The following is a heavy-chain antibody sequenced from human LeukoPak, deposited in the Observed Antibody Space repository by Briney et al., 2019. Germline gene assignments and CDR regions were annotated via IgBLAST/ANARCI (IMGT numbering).Heavy chain of an antibody. Sequence: GGSLRLSCAASGFTFSSYGMHWVRQAPGKGLEWVAFISYDGNNKYYADSVKGRFTISRDNSKNTLYLQMSSLRAEDTAVYYCVKGEKRELLRDDAFDIWGQGTMVTVSS. CDR3: VKGEKRELLRDDAFDI. CDR1: GFTFSSYG. D-gene: IGHD1-26*01. J-gene: IGHJ3*02. CDR2: ISYDGNNK. V-gene: IGHV3-30*18.